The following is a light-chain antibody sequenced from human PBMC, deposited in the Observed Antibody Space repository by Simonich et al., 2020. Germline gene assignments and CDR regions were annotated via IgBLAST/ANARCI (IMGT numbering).Light chain of an antibody. V-gene: IGKV1-39*01. CDR1: QSISVY. CDR2: AAS. Sequence: QMTQSPSSLFASVGDRVTFICRASQSISVYLNWFQQKPGKPPKLLNYAASSLQSGVPSRFSGSGSGTDFTLTISSLQPEDFATYYCQQSYSTLWTFGQGTKVEIK. J-gene: IGKJ1*01. CDR3: QQSYSTLWT.